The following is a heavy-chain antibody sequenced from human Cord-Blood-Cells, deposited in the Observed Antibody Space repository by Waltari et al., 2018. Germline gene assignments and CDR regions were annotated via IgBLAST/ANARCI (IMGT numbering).Heavy chain of an antibody. CDR3: ARDGGYCSSTSCYDRYVDY. D-gene: IGHD2-2*01. Sequence: QVQLVQSGAEVKKPGASVKVSCKASGYTFTSYAMHWVRQAPGQSLEWMGWINAGNGNTKYSQKFQGRVTITRDTSASTAYMELSSLRSEDTAVYYCARDGGYCSSTSCYDRYVDYWGQGTLVTVAS. V-gene: IGHV1-3*01. CDR2: INAGNGNT. CDR1: GYTFTSYA. J-gene: IGHJ4*02.